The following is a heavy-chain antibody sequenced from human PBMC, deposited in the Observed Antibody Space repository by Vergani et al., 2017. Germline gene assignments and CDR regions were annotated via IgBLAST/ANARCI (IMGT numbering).Heavy chain of an antibody. D-gene: IGHD3-3*01. CDR3: ARGVLRFLEWLGYYYYYMDV. V-gene: IGHV4-34*01. Sequence: QVQLQQWGAGLLKPSETLSLTCAVYGGSFSGYYWSWIRQPPGKGLEWIGEINHSGSTNYSPSLKSRVTISVDTSKNQFSLKLSSVTAADTAVYYCARGVLRFLEWLGYYYYYMDVWGKGTTVTVSS. CDR1: GGSFSGYY. CDR2: INHSGST. J-gene: IGHJ6*03.